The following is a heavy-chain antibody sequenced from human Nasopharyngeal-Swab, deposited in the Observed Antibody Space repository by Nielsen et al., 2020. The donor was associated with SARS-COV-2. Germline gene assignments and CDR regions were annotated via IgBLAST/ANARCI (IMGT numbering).Heavy chain of an antibody. V-gene: IGHV4-59*08. D-gene: IGHD2/OR15-2a*01. J-gene: IGHJ6*03. CDR2: IYDNGST. CDR3: ARQNVLKHLEWTSTFYSYRIDV. Sequence: SETLSLTCTVSGGSIRDYYWSWIRQPPGKGLEWIGYIYDNGSTKYNPSVKSRVTVSLDTSRNQFSLKLDSVTAADTATYYCARQNVLKHLEWTSTFYSYRIDVWGKGTTVTVSS. CDR1: GGSIRDYY.